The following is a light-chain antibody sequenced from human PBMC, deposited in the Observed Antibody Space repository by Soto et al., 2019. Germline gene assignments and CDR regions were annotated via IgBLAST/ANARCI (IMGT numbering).Light chain of an antibody. Sequence: DIQMTQSPSSLSASVGDRVTITCRASQSISSYLNWYQQKPGKAPKLLIYAASSLQGGVPSRFSGSGSGTDFTITISRLQREDCAIYYCQQSSSTVLTFGGGTKVEIK. J-gene: IGKJ4*01. CDR2: AAS. CDR3: QQSSSTVLT. V-gene: IGKV1-39*01. CDR1: QSISSY.